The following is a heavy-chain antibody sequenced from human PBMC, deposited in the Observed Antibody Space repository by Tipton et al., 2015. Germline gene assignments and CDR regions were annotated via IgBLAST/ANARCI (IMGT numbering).Heavy chain of an antibody. Sequence: TLSLTCTVSGDSIRSGGYYWGWSRQHPGKGLEWLGYSYYSGSTYYNPSLKSRLTISVDMSKNQFSLKLSSVTAADTAVYYCARVPFDYFDYWGQGILVTVSS. CDR2: SYYSGST. J-gene: IGHJ4*02. V-gene: IGHV4-31*03. CDR1: GDSIRSGGYY. CDR3: ARVPFDYFDY.